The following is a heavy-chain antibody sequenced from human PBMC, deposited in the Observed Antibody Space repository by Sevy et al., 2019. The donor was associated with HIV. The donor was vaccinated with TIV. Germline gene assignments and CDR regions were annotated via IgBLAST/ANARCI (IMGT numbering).Heavy chain of an antibody. CDR2: INPNSGGT. V-gene: IGHV1-2*06. Sequence: ASVKVSCKASGYTFTGYYMHWVRQAPGQGLEWMGRINPNSGGTNYAQKFKGRVTMTRDTSISTAYMELSRLRLDDTAVYYCARAIIIMAHIGSFPFDYWGQGTLVTVSS. J-gene: IGHJ4*02. D-gene: IGHD3-10*01. CDR3: ARAIIIMAHIGSFPFDY. CDR1: GYTFTGYY.